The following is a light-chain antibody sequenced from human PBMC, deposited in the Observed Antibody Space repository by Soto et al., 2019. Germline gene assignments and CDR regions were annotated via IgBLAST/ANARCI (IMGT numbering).Light chain of an antibody. CDR3: QQYNNLPLT. V-gene: IGKV3-15*01. CDR2: GAS. J-gene: IGKJ4*01. Sequence: DIVMTQSPATLSVSPGERATLSCRACQSVSSNLAWYQQKPGQAPRLLIYGASTRATGIPARFSGSGSGTEFTLTISSLQSEDFAVYYCQQYNNLPLTFGGGTKVDIK. CDR1: QSVSSN.